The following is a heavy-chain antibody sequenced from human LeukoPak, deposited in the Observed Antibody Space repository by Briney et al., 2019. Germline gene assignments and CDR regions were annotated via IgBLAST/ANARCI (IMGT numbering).Heavy chain of an antibody. CDR3: AKDAGPYSSSWYVAEYFQH. CDR2: IRYDGSNK. V-gene: IGHV3-30*02. J-gene: IGHJ1*01. Sequence: PGGSLRLSCAASGFTFSSYGMHWVRQAPGKGLEWVAFIRYDGSNKYYADSVKGRFTISRDNSKNTLYLQMNSLRAEDTAVYYCAKDAGPYSSSWYVAEYFQHWGQGTLVTVSS. D-gene: IGHD6-13*01. CDR1: GFTFSSYG.